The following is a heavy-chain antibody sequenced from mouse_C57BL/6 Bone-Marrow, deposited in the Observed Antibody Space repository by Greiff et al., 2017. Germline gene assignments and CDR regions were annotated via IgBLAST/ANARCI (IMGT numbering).Heavy chain of an antibody. V-gene: IGHV1-59*01. Sequence: VQLQQPGAELVRPGTSVKLSCKASGYTFTSYWMHWVKQRPGQGLEWIGVIDPSDSYTNYNQKFKGKATLTVDTSSSTAYMQLSSLTSEDSAVYYCARGGYYYGSSYWFAYWGQGTLVTVSA. CDR2: IDPSDSYT. J-gene: IGHJ3*01. CDR1: GYTFTSYW. D-gene: IGHD1-1*01. CDR3: ARGGYYYGSSYWFAY.